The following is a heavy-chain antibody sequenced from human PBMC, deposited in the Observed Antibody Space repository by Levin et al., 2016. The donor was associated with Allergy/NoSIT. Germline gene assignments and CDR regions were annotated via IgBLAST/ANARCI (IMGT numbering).Heavy chain of an antibody. CDR1: GFTFSSYG. V-gene: IGHV3-30*18. J-gene: IGHJ6*03. D-gene: IGHD3-16*01. CDR3: AKSLELGGGGPTPDYYYYYMDV. Sequence: GGSLRLSCAASGFTFSSYGMHWVRQAPGKGLEWVAVISYDGSNKYYADSVKGRFTISRDNSKNTLYLQMNSLRAEDTAVYYCAKSLELGGGGPTPDYYYYYMDVWGKGTTVTVSS. CDR2: ISYDGSNK.